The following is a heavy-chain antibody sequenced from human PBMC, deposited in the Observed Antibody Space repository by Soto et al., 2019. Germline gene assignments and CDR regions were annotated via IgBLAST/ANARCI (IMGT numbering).Heavy chain of an antibody. Sequence: PGGSLRLSCAASGFTFSDYYMSWIRQAPGKGLEWVSYISSSSSYTNYADSVKGRFTISRDNAKNSLYLQMNSLRAEDTAVYYCARDLSAADFDYWGQGTLVTVSS. J-gene: IGHJ4*02. CDR2: ISSSSSYT. CDR3: ARDLSAADFDY. V-gene: IGHV3-11*06. CDR1: GFTFSDYY. D-gene: IGHD6-13*01.